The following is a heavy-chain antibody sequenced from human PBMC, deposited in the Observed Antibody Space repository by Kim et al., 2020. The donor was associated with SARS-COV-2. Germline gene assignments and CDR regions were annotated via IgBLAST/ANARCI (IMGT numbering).Heavy chain of an antibody. Sequence: SETLSLTCTVSGGSISSGSYYWSWIRQPAGKGLEWIGRIYTSGSTNYNPSLKSRVTISVDTSKNQFSLKLSSVTAADTAVYYCARSSSLWFGLGGAGNWFDPWGQGTLVTVSS. CDR1: GGSISSGSYY. V-gene: IGHV4-61*02. J-gene: IGHJ5*02. CDR3: ARSSSLWFGLGGAGNWFDP. D-gene: IGHD3-10*01. CDR2: IYTSGST.